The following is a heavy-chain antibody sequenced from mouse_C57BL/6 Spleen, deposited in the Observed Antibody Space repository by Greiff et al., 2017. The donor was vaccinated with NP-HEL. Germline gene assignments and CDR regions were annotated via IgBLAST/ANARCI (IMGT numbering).Heavy chain of an antibody. CDR1: GFNIKDYY. J-gene: IGHJ3*01. Sequence: VQLQQSGAELVKPGASVKLSCTASGFNIKDYYMHWVKQRTEQGLEWIGRIDPEDGETKYAPNFQGKATITADTSSNTAYLQLSSLTSEDTAVYYCARRDYLAWFAYWGQGTLVTVSA. CDR2: IDPEDGET. V-gene: IGHV14-2*01. D-gene: IGHD5-5*01. CDR3: ARRDYLAWFAY.